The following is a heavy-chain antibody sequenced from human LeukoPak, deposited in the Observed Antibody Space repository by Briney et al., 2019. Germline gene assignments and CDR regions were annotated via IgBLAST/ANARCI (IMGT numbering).Heavy chain of an antibody. V-gene: IGHV3-21*01. D-gene: IGHD5-12*01. CDR1: GFTFDDYA. CDR3: ARGYSGYVKYNWFDP. Sequence: PGRSLRLSCAASGFTFDDYAMHWVRQAPGKGLEWVSSISSSSSYIYSADSVKGRFTISRDNAKNSLYLQMNSLRAEDTAVYYCARGYSGYVKYNWFDPWGQGTLVTVSS. CDR2: ISSSSSYI. J-gene: IGHJ5*02.